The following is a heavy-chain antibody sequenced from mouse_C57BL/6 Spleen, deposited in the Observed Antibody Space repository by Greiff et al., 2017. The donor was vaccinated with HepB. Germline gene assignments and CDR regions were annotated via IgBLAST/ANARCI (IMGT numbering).Heavy chain of an antibody. CDR3: ARGRYYYGSSYGGVWFAY. J-gene: IGHJ3*01. V-gene: IGHV1-69*01. CDR2: IDPSDSYT. D-gene: IGHD1-1*01. Sequence: VQLQQPGAELVMPGASVKLSCKASGYTFTSYWMHWVKQRPGQGLEWIGEIDPSDSYTNYNQKFKGKSTLTVDKSSSTAYMQLSSLTSEDSAVYYCARGRYYYGSSYGGVWFAYWGQGTLVTVSA. CDR1: GYTFTSYW.